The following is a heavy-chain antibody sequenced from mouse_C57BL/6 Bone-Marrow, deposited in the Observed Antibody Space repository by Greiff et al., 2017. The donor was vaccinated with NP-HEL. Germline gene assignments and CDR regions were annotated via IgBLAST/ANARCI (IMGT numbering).Heavy chain of an antibody. D-gene: IGHD2-1*01. V-gene: IGHV3-6*01. CDR2: ISYDGSN. Sequence: DVQLQESGPGLVKPSQSLSLTCSVTGYSITSGYYWNWIRQFPGNKLEWMGYISYDGSNNYNPSLKNRISITRDTSKNQFFLKLNSVTTEDTATYYCAYYDAMDYWGQGTSVTVSS. CDR1: GYSITSGYY. CDR3: AYYDAMDY. J-gene: IGHJ4*01.